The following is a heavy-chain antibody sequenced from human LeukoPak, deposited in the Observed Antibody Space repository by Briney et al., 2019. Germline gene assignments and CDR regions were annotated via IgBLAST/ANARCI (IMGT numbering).Heavy chain of an antibody. V-gene: IGHV4-34*01. J-gene: IGHJ6*02. Sequence: SETLSRTCAVYGGSLSGYYWSWIRQPPGKGLEWIGEINHSGSTNYNPSLKSRVTISVDTSKNQFSLKQSSVTAADTAVYYCARVPYCSGGSCNYYYYYGMDVWGQGTTVTVSS. CDR1: GGSLSGYY. D-gene: IGHD2-15*01. CDR2: INHSGST. CDR3: ARVPYCSGGSCNYYYYYGMDV.